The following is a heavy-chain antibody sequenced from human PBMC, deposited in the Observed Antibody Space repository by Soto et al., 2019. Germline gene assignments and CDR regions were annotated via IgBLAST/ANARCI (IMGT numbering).Heavy chain of an antibody. Sequence: SGGSLRLSCAASGFTFTRYSMNWVRQAPGKGLEWVSSISSTTNYIYYGDSMKGRFAISRDNAKNSLYLEMNSLRAEDTAVYYCARESEDLTSNFDYWGQGTLVTVSS. CDR3: ARESEDLTSNFDY. CDR2: ISSTTNYI. V-gene: IGHV3-21*06. CDR1: GFTFTRYS. J-gene: IGHJ4*02.